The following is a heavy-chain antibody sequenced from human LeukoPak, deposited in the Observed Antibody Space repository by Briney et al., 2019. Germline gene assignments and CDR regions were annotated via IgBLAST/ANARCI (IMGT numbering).Heavy chain of an antibody. J-gene: IGHJ4*02. D-gene: IGHD5-18*01. Sequence: AGSLPRSCAASGFTFSSYAMSWVRQAPGKGLEWVSAISGSCGSTYYADSVKGQFTISRDNSKNTLYLQMSSLRAEDTAVYYCARVDTVKAYYFDHWGQGTLVTVSS. V-gene: IGHV3-23*01. CDR1: GFTFSSYA. CDR3: ARVDTVKAYYFDH. CDR2: ISGSCGST.